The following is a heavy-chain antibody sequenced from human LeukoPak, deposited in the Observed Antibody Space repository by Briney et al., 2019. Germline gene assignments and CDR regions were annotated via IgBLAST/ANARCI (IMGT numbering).Heavy chain of an antibody. CDR2: IYSDGRT. J-gene: IGHJ4*02. D-gene: IGHD3-16*01. CDR1: GFTVSSSH. Sequence: GGSLRLSCAASGFTVSSSHMSWVRQAPGKGLEWVSIIYSDGRTYYADSVRGLFTISRDNSKNTLYLQMNSLRPEDTAVYYCARGGIKTFYSFDYWGQGTLVTVSS. CDR3: ARGGIKTFYSFDY. V-gene: IGHV3-53*05.